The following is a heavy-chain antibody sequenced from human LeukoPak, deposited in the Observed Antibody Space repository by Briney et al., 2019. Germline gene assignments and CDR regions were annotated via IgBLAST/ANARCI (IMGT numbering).Heavy chain of an antibody. J-gene: IGHJ3*02. V-gene: IGHV1-2*02. Sequence: ASVKVSCKASGYTFTGYYMHWVRQAPGQGLEWMGWINPNSGGTNYAQKFQGRVTMTRDTSISTAYMELSRLRSDDTAVYCCARVQYYYDSSGSNGDAFDIWGQGTMVTVSS. D-gene: IGHD3-22*01. CDR1: GYTFTGYY. CDR3: ARVQYYYDSSGSNGDAFDI. CDR2: INPNSGGT.